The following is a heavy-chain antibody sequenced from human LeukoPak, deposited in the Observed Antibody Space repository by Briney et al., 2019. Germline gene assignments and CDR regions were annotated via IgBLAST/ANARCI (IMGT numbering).Heavy chain of an antibody. J-gene: IGHJ4*02. CDR2: ISYDGSNK. Sequence: PGRSLRLSCAASGFTVSSNYMSWVRQAPGKGLEWVAFISYDGSNKYYADSVKGRFTISRDNSKNTLYLQMNSLRAEDTAVYYCARETGYSYGAFDYWGQGTLVTVSS. V-gene: IGHV3-30-3*01. CDR1: GFTVSSNY. D-gene: IGHD5-18*01. CDR3: ARETGYSYGAFDY.